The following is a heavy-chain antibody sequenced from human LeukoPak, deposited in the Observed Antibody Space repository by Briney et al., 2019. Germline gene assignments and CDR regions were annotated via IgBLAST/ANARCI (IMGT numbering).Heavy chain of an antibody. D-gene: IGHD2-15*01. V-gene: IGHV3-23*01. CDR2: ISGGGGST. Sequence: GGSLRLSCAASGFTFRSYAMRWVRQAPGKGLEWVSAISGGGGSTYYADSVKGRFTISRDNSKNTLYLQMNSLRAEDTAVYYCAKDLGGIVVALGGAFDIWGQGTMVTVSS. CDR3: AKDLGGIVVALGGAFDI. J-gene: IGHJ3*02. CDR1: GFTFRSYA.